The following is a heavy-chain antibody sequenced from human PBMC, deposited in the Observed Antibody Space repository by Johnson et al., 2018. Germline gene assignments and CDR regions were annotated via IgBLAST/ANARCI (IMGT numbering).Heavy chain of an antibody. CDR2: IYPGDSDT. CDR3: ARHLPTVTPGHYYYYLDV. Sequence: EVQLVETGAEVKKPGESLKISCKGSGYSFTSYWIGWVRQMPGKGLEWMGIIYPGDSDTRYSPSFQGQVTISADKSISTAYLQWSSLKASDTARDYCARHLPTVTPGHYYYYLDVWGKGTTVTVSS. J-gene: IGHJ6*03. CDR1: GYSFTSYW. V-gene: IGHV5-51*01. D-gene: IGHD4-17*01.